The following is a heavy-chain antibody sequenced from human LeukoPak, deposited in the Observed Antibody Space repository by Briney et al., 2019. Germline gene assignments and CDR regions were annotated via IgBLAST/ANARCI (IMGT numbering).Heavy chain of an antibody. D-gene: IGHD3-3*01. V-gene: IGHV3-7*01. CDR2: INQDGGGK. J-gene: IGHJ4*02. CDR1: GFTFSSYC. Sequence: GGSLRLSCAASGFTFSSYCMQWVRQAPGKGLEWVANINQDGGGKYYVHSVKGRFTISKDRAKNSLYLQMNRLRVDDTAVYYCTRGDPDFWGQGTLVTVSS. CDR3: TRGDPDF.